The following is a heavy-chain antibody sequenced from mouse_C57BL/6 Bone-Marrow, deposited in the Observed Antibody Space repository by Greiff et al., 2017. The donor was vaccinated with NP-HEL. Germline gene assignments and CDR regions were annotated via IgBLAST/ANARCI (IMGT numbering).Heavy chain of an antibody. CDR3: ARDGYDDY. J-gene: IGHJ2*01. CDR1: GYTFTHYY. CDR2: INPYNGGT. Sequence: VQLKESGPVLVKPGASVKMSCKASGYTFTHYYMNWVKQSHGKSLEWIGVINPYNGGTSYNQKFKGKATLTVDKSSSTAYMELNSLTSEDSAVYYCARDGYDDYWGQGTTLTVSS. D-gene: IGHD2-2*01. V-gene: IGHV1-19*01.